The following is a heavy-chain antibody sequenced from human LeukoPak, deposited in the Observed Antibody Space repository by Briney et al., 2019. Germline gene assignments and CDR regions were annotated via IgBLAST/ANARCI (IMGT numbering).Heavy chain of an antibody. V-gene: IGHV1-18*01. CDR1: GYPFTTYG. J-gene: IGHJ6*02. CDR3: ARSWGYNYYYYGMDV. D-gene: IGHD5-24*01. Sequence: ASVTVSCKTSGYPFTTYGITWVRQAPGQGLEWMGWISPYSGDTNYAQKLQGRVTMTTDTSTSTAYLELRSLRSDDTAVYSCARSWGYNYYYYGMDVWGQGTTVTVS. CDR2: ISPYSGDT.